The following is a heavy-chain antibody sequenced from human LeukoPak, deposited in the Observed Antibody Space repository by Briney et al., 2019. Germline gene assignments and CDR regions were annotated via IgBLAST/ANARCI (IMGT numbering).Heavy chain of an antibody. J-gene: IGHJ4*02. CDR3: ATTVAGYPDDYFDY. CDR2: TNQDGSNI. Sequence: PGGSLRLSCAAPKFTFSNYWMSWVRQAPGKGLERVAHTNQDGSNIYYVDSVRGRFTISRDNAKNSLYLQMNSLRAEDTAVYYCATTVAGYPDDYFDYWGQGTLVTVSS. D-gene: IGHD6-19*01. CDR1: KFTFSNYW. V-gene: IGHV3-7*01.